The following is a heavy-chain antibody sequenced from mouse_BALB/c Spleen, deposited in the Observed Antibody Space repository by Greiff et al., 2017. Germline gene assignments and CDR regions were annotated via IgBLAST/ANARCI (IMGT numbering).Heavy chain of an antibody. CDR3: ARKSRGYYAMDD. Sequence: QVQLQQSGAELVRPGSSVKISCKASGYAFSSYWMNWVKQRPGQGLEWIGQIYPGDGDTNYNGKFKGKATLTADKSSSTAYMQLSSLTSEDSAVYFCARKSRGYYAMDDWGQGTSVTVSS. CDR2: IYPGDGDT. CDR1: GYAFSSYW. V-gene: IGHV1-80*01. J-gene: IGHJ4*01.